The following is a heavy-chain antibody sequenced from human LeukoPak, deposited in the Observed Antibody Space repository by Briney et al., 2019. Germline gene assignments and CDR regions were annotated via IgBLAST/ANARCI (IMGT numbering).Heavy chain of an antibody. D-gene: IGHD3-22*01. CDR2: TRNKANSYTT. Sequence: GGSLRLSCAASGFTFSTFAMHWVRQAPGKGLEWVGRTRNKANSYTTEYAASVKGRFTISGDDSKNSLYLQMNSLKTEDTAVYYCARTSRDSSGYHFLFFDYWGQGTLVTVSS. J-gene: IGHJ4*02. CDR1: GFTFSTFA. V-gene: IGHV3-72*01. CDR3: ARTSRDSSGYHFLFFDY.